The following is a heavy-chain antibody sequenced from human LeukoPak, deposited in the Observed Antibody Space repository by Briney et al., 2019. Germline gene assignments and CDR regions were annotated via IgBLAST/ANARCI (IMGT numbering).Heavy chain of an antibody. Sequence: GRSLRLSCAASGFTFSIYGMHCVRQAPGKGLEWVADISYDGSNKYYADSVKGRFTISRDNSKNTLYLQMNSLRAEDTAVYYCAKATGYNWNYKIDYWGQGTLVTVSS. CDR3: AKATGYNWNYKIDY. J-gene: IGHJ4*02. D-gene: IGHD1-7*01. CDR1: GFTFSIYG. CDR2: ISYDGSNK. V-gene: IGHV3-30*18.